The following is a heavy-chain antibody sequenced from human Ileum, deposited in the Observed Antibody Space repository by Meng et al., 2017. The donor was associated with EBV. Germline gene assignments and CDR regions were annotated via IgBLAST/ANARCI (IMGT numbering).Heavy chain of an antibody. CDR1: GFTFSDYY. Sequence: QVQLVESGGGLVKPGGXLRLSCAASGFTFSDYYMSWIRQAPGRGLEWISYISYSHDTIYYADSVKGRFTISRDNAKNLLYLQMNNLRAEDTAVYYCARSLEWLSFDYWGQGNLVTVSS. CDR2: ISYSHDTI. J-gene: IGHJ4*02. V-gene: IGHV3-11*01. D-gene: IGHD3-3*01. CDR3: ARSLEWLSFDY.